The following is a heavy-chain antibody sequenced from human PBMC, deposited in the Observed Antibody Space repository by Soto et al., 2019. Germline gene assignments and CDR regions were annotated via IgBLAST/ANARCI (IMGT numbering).Heavy chain of an antibody. CDR1: GFTFSTFW. V-gene: IGHV3-7*01. CDR3: ARALAAAGSL. J-gene: IGHJ4*02. D-gene: IGHD6-13*01. Sequence: SGGSLRLSCADSGFTFSTFWMHWVRQAPGKGLEWVANIKYDGSEKYYVDSVKGRFTISRDNAKSSLYLEMNSLRAEDTAVYYCARALAAAGSLWGQGTLVTVSS. CDR2: IKYDGSEK.